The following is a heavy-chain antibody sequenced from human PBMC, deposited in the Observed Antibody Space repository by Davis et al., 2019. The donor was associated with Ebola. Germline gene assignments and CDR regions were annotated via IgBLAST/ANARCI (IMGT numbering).Heavy chain of an antibody. Sequence: SETPSLTCPVSGGSISSYYWGWIRQVPEKGLEWVGDIYSSGSTNYNPSLKSRVTISVDTSKNQFSLKVNSVTAADTAVYYCAKPLVYRNDYSGLDLWGQGTAVTVSS. CDR3: AKPLVYRNDYSGLDL. CDR1: GGSISSYY. J-gene: IGHJ6*02. V-gene: IGHV4-59*01. D-gene: IGHD3-16*01. CDR2: IYSSGST.